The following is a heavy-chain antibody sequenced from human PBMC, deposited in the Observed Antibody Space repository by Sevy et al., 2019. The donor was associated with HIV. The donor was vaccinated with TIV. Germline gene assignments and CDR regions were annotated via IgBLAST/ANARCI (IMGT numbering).Heavy chain of an antibody. D-gene: IGHD3-9*01. CDR1: GFTFNIYA. CDR2: ISSSCTST. V-gene: IGHV3-23*01. J-gene: IGHJ5*02. Sequence: GGSLRLSCAASGFTFNIYAMTWVRQAPGKGLKWVSTISSSCTSTYYADSVKGQFTISTVISKDTVYLQMNSLRAEDTAIYFCAKDHDNNWFDPWGQGTLVTVSS. CDR3: AKDHDNNWFDP.